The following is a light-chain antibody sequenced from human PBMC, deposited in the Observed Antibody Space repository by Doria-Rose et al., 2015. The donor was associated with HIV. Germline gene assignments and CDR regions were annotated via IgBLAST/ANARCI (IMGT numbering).Light chain of an antibody. CDR1: QSFSSTY. Sequence: TQSPGTLSLSPGERATLSCRASQSFSSTYLAWYQQKPGQAPSLLIYDGSTRATGIPDRFSASGFGTDFTLTINRLEPEDFALYYCHQYGTSRTFGQGTKVEI. V-gene: IGKV3-20*01. J-gene: IGKJ1*01. CDR3: HQYGTSRT. CDR2: DGS.